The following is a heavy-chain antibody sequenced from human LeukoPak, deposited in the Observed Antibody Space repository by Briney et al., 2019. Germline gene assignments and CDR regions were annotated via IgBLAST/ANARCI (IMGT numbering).Heavy chain of an antibody. CDR1: GFTFINAW. Sequence: GGSLRLSCAASGFTFINAWMTWVRQAPGRGLEWVGRIKNTGAGTTTDDPAPVKGRFTISRDESKSTLYLQMNSLKTEDTAVYYCTAAAFDIWGQGTMVTVSS. J-gene: IGHJ3*02. CDR3: TAAAFDI. V-gene: IGHV3-15*01. CDR2: IKNTGAGTTT.